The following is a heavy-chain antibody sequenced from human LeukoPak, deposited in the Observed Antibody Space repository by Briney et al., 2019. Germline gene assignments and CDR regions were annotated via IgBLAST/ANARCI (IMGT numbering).Heavy chain of an antibody. CDR3: ARGHIPGYYDSSDSYYYYFGMDV. CDR1: GFTFSSYE. V-gene: IGHV3-48*03. J-gene: IGHJ6*02. D-gene: IGHD3-22*01. CDR2: ISSSGSTM. Sequence: PGGSLRLSCADSGFTFSSYEMNWVRQAPGKGLEWISYISSSGSTMYYADSVKGRFTISRDNAKNSLYLQLNSLRAADTAVYYCARGHIPGYYDSSDSYYYYFGMDVWGQGTTVTVSS.